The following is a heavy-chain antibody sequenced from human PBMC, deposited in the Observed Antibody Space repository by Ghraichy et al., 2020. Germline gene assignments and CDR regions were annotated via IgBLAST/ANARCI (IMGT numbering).Heavy chain of an antibody. CDR2: IYHSGST. Sequence: SETLSLTCAVSGGSISSSNWWSWVRQPPGKGLEWIGEIYHSGSTNYNPSLKSRVTISVDKSKNQFSLKLSSVTAADTAVYYCARAPKGSSWYRSFGAFDIWGQGTMVTVSS. V-gene: IGHV4-4*02. J-gene: IGHJ3*02. CDR1: GGSISSSNW. D-gene: IGHD6-13*01. CDR3: ARAPKGSSWYRSFGAFDI.